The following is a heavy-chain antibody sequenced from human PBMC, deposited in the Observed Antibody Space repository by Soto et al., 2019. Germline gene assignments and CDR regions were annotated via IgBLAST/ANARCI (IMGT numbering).Heavy chain of an antibody. Sequence: ASVKVSCKASGYTFTSYGISWVRQAPGQGLEWMGWISAYNGNTNYAQKLQGRVTMTTDTSTSTAYMELRSLRSDDTAVYYCARVDIGLMVYAIGGRLYYYYYMDVWGKGTTVTVSS. CDR3: ARVDIGLMVYAIGGRLYYYYYMDV. V-gene: IGHV1-18*01. CDR1: GYTFTSYG. CDR2: ISAYNGNT. D-gene: IGHD2-8*01. J-gene: IGHJ6*03.